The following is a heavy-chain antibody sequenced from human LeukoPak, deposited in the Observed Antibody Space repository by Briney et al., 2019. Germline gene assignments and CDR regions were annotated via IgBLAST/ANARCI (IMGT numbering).Heavy chain of an antibody. V-gene: IGHV4-4*02. J-gene: IGHJ4*02. CDR3: ARDLLVSSSWYGGQVSPFDY. D-gene: IGHD6-13*01. CDR2: IFHSGPS. Sequence: PSGTLSLTCAVSGASISSGNWWSWVRQPPGKGLEWIGEIFHSGPSSYNPSLRSRVTISVDTSKNQFSLKLSSVTAADTAVYYCARDLLVSSSWYGGQVSPFDYWGQGTLVTVSS. CDR1: GASISSGNW.